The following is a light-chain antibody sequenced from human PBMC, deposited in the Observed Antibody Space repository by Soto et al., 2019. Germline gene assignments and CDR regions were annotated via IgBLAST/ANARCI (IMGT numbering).Light chain of an antibody. CDR3: SSYAGSNYPYV. J-gene: IGLJ1*01. V-gene: IGLV2-8*01. Sequence: QSVLTQPPSASGSPGQSVTISCTGTSGDVGAYDYVSWYQQHPGKAPKLLIYEVTKRPLGVPDRFSGSKSGNAASLTVSGLQAEDEADYYCSSYAGSNYPYVFGTGTQLTVL. CDR2: EVT. CDR1: SGDVGAYDY.